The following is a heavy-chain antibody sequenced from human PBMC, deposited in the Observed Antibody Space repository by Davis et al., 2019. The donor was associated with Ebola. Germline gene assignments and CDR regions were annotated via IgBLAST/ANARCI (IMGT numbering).Heavy chain of an antibody. CDR1: GYTFTRYD. CDR2: VNHKTGKT. CDR3: ARGLTSYYGLDV. Sequence: ASVQVSCKASGYTFTRYDISWVRQAPGQGLEWMGWVNHKTGKTEYAQRFQGRVTITMNTSMSTVYIDLSSLTSEDTAVYYCARGLTSYYGLDVWGQGTTVTVSS. V-gene: IGHV1-8*03. D-gene: IGHD4/OR15-4a*01. J-gene: IGHJ6*02.